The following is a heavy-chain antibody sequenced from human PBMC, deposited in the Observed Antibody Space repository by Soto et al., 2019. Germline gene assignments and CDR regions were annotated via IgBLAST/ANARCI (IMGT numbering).Heavy chain of an antibody. Sequence: SSETLSLTCAVYGGSFSGYYWSWIRQPPGKGLEWIGEINHSGSTNYNPSLKSRVTISVDTSKNQFSLKLSSVTAADTAVYYCARPKGQLVLDYWGQGTLVTVSS. J-gene: IGHJ4*02. CDR3: ARPKGQLVLDY. CDR2: INHSGST. V-gene: IGHV4-34*01. D-gene: IGHD6-13*01. CDR1: GGSFSGYY.